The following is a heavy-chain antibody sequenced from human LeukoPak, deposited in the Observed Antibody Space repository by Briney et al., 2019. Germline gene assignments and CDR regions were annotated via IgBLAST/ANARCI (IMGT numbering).Heavy chain of an antibody. V-gene: IGHV4-34*01. CDR2: INHSGST. J-gene: IGHJ4*02. D-gene: IGHD6-19*01. Sequence: SETLSLTCAVYGGSFSGYYWSWIRQPPGKGLEWIGEINHSGSTNYNPSLKSRVTISVDTSKNQFSLKLSSMTAADTAVYYCARGEYSSGWYSYWGQGTLVTVSS. CDR1: GGSFSGYY. CDR3: ARGEYSSGWYSY.